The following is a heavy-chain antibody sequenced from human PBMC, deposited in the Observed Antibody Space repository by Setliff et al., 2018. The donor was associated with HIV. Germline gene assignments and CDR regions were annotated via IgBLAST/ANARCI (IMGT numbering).Heavy chain of an antibody. Sequence: LSLTCAVYGGSFSDYHWSWIRQAPGKGLEWIGEINHSGSTNYNPSLKSRVSISVDTSKNQFSLNVNSVTAADTAVYYCARNIEWEPYAFDIWGQGTMVTVSS. D-gene: IGHD1-26*01. J-gene: IGHJ3*02. CDR1: GGSFSDYH. CDR3: ARNIEWEPYAFDI. V-gene: IGHV4-34*01. CDR2: INHSGST.